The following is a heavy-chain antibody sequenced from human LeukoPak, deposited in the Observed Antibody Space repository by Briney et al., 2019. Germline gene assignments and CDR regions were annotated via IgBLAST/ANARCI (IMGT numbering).Heavy chain of an antibody. V-gene: IGHV3-23*01. CDR2: ISGSGGST. CDR3: AKVGCSSTSCPNFSYYYYYGMDV. D-gene: IGHD2-2*01. CDR1: GVTFSSYA. Sequence: GGSLRLSCAASGVTFSSYAMSWVRQAPGKGLEWVSAISGSGGSTYYADSVKGRFTISRDNSKNTLYLQMNSLRAEDTAVYYCAKVGCSSTSCPNFSYYYYYGMDVWGKGTTVTVSS. J-gene: IGHJ6*04.